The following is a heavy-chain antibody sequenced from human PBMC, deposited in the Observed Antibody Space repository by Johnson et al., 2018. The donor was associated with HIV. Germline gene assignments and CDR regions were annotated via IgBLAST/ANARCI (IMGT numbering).Heavy chain of an antibody. V-gene: IGHV3-30*03. D-gene: IGHD1-26*01. Sequence: QVQLVESGGGLVQPGGSLRLSCAASKFTFSSYGMHWVRQAPGKGLEWVAVISYDGSNKYYADSVKGRFTISRDNSKNTLYLPMNSMRAADTAVYYCARGGRYSESFNDAHDIWGQGTKVTVSS. CDR3: ARGGRYSESFNDAHDI. CDR2: ISYDGSNK. CDR1: KFTFSSYG. J-gene: IGHJ3*02.